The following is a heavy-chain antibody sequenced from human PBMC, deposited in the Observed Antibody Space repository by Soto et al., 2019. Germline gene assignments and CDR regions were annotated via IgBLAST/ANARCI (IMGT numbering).Heavy chain of an antibody. CDR3: ARDSGPQLWPYDAFDI. D-gene: IGHD5-18*01. CDR1: GGTFSSYA. CDR2: IIPICGTA. J-gene: IGHJ3*02. Sequence: SVKVSCKASGGTFSSYAISWVRQAPGQGPEWMGGIIPICGTANYAQKFQGRVTITADESTSTAYMELSSLRSEDTAVYYCARDSGPQLWPYDAFDIWGQGTMVTVSS. V-gene: IGHV1-69*13.